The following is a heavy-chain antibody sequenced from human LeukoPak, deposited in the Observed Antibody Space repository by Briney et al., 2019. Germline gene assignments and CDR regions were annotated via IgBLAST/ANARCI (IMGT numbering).Heavy chain of an antibody. Sequence: PGGSLRLSCAASGFTFSSYAMSWVRLAPGKGLEWVSAISGSGGSTYYADSVKGRFTISRDNAKNSLYLQMNSLRAEDTAVYYCARDPEYSSGWYDYWGQGTLVTVSS. D-gene: IGHD6-19*01. CDR1: GFTFSSYA. CDR3: ARDPEYSSGWYDY. CDR2: ISGSGGST. V-gene: IGHV3-23*01. J-gene: IGHJ4*02.